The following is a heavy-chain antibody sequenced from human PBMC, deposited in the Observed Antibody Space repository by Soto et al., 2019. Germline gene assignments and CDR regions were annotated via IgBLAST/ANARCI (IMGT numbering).Heavy chain of an antibody. D-gene: IGHD6-19*01. V-gene: IGHV4-59*08. CDR3: ARHGVAVSGTGYFDF. Sequence: QVQLRESSPGLVKPSETQSLTCTVSGGSISSFFWSWIRQPPGKGLEWIGFIYYSGSTNYNPSLNSRVTLSVDTSKNQFSLILTSVTAADTAVYYCARHGVAVSGTGYFDFSGQGTLVTVSS. J-gene: IGHJ4*02. CDR2: IYYSGST. CDR1: GGSISSFF.